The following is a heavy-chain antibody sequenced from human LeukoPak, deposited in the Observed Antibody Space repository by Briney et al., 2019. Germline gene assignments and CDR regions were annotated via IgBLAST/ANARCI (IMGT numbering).Heavy chain of an antibody. V-gene: IGHV3-7*01. CDR2: INQDGSEE. CDR1: GFTFSSYW. D-gene: IGHD5-12*01. Sequence: GGSLRLSCAASGFTFSSYWMTWVHQAPGKGLEWVAHINQDGSEEHYMDSVKARFTISRDNAKNSLSLQMNSLRAEDTAVYYCVRDGGVSGYDLLDYWGQGTLVTVSS. J-gene: IGHJ4*02. CDR3: VRDGGVSGYDLLDY.